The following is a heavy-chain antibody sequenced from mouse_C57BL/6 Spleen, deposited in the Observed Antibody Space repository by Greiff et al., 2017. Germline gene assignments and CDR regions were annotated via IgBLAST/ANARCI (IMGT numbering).Heavy chain of an antibody. V-gene: IGHV5-17*01. CDR1: GFTFSDYG. Sequence: EVQLLQSGGGLVKPGGSLKLSCAASGFTFSDYGMHWVRQAPEKGLEWVAYISSGSSTIYYADTVKGRFTISRDNAKNTLFLQMTSLRSEDTAMYYCARGNYDYDYAMDYWGQGTSVTVSS. J-gene: IGHJ4*01. D-gene: IGHD2-4*01. CDR2: ISSGSSTI. CDR3: ARGNYDYDYAMDY.